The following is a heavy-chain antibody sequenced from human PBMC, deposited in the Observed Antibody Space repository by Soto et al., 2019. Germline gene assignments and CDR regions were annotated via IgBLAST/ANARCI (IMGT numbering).Heavy chain of an antibody. D-gene: IGHD3-10*01. V-gene: IGHV3-23*01. Sequence: WVSLRRSCTASGFTLQNYAMAWVRQAPGKGLEWVSTLIGGHYGTAYSYSVKGRFTVSRDNSKNCLYLQMNSLGVEDTDMYFCAKGKSTGEIDWFVPWGQGSLVTVSS. J-gene: IGHJ5*02. CDR3: AKGKSTGEIDWFVP. CDR1: GFTLQNYA. CDR2: LIGGHYGT.